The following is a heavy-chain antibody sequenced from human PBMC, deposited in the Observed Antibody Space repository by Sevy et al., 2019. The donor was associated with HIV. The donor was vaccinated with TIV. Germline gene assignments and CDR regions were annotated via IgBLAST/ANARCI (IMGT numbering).Heavy chain of an antibody. CDR3: ARRKLHYDPYYFDL. CDR2: IKQDGSKK. CDR1: GFTFSDSW. D-gene: IGHD3-16*01. Sequence: GGSLRLSCAASGFTFSDSWMSWVRQAPEKGLEWVAKIKQDGSKKYYVDSVKGRFIVSRDNAKKSLYLEMSSLRAEDTAVYYFARRKLHYDPYYFDLWGQGTLVTVSS. V-gene: IGHV3-7*01. J-gene: IGHJ4*02.